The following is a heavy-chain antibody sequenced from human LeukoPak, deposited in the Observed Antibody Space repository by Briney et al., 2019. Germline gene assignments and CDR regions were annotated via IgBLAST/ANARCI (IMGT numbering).Heavy chain of an antibody. J-gene: IGHJ4*02. CDR1: GFTFSSYG. V-gene: IGHV3-30*18. D-gene: IGHD6-13*01. Sequence: GGSLRLSCAASGFTFSSYGMHWVRQAPGKGLEWVAVISYDGSNKYYADSVKGRFTISRDNSKNTLYLQMNSLRAEDTAVYYCAKDSVGSSCPGYWGQGTLVTASS. CDR2: ISYDGSNK. CDR3: AKDSVGSSCPGY.